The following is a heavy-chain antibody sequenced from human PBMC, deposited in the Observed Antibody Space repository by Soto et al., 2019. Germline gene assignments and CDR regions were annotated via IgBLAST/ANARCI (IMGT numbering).Heavy chain of an antibody. CDR1: GGSISSGDYY. D-gene: IGHD5-12*01. CDR3: ARVLVASAKYFDY. Sequence: QVQLQESGPGLVKPSQTLSLTCTVSGGSISSGDYYWSWIRQPPGKGLEWIGNIYYSGSTYYNPSLKSRVTISLDTSNDQFSLKLCSVTAADTAVYYCARVLVASAKYFDYWGQGHLVTVSS. V-gene: IGHV4-30-4*01. J-gene: IGHJ4*02. CDR2: IYYSGST.